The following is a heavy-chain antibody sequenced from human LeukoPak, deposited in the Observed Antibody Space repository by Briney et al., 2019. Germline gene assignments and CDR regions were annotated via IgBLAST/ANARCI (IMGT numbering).Heavy chain of an antibody. CDR1: GFTFSNYW. D-gene: IGHD6-13*01. CDR2: IKHDGSDQ. CDR3: ARGIATGIDFFDP. V-gene: IGHV3-7*01. J-gene: IGHJ5*02. Sequence: GGSLRLSCAASGFTFSNYWLTWVRQAPEKGLEWVANIKHDGSDQYYLDSVKGRFTISRDNAKNSLYLQMNSLRAEDTAVYYCARGIATGIDFFDPWGQGTLVTVSS.